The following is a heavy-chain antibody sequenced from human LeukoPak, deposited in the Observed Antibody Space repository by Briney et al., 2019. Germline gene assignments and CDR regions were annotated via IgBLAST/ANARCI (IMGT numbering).Heavy chain of an antibody. J-gene: IGHJ6*02. D-gene: IGHD3-22*01. CDR3: ARSHYYDSSGSFNFNYGLDV. CDR2: INSDGSSI. Sequence: GGSLRLSCVASGFSFSSYWMHWVRQAPGKGPVWVSRINSDGSSIRYANSVKGRFTISRDNANNTLDLQMNSLRAEDTAVYYCARSHYYDSSGSFNFNYGLDVWGQGTTVTVSS. V-gene: IGHV3-74*01. CDR1: GFSFSSYW.